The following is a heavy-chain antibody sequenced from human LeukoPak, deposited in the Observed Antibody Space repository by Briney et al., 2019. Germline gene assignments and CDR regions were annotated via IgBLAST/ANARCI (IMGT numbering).Heavy chain of an antibody. CDR1: GGSISSYY. CDR2: IYYSGST. CDR3: ARVLSLGYCSSTSCYKEFDP. Sequence: SETLSLTCTVSGGSISSYYWSWIRQPPGKGLEWIGYIYYSGSTNYNPSLKSRVTISVDTSKNQFSLKLSSVTAADTAVYYCARVLSLGYCSSTSCYKEFDPWGQGTLVIVSS. V-gene: IGHV4-59*01. D-gene: IGHD2-2*02. J-gene: IGHJ5*02.